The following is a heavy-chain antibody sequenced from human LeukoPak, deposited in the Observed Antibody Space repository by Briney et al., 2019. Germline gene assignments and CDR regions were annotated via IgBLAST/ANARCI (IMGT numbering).Heavy chain of an antibody. Sequence: SGPTLVKATQTVTLTCTFSGFSLSTSGVGVGWIRQPPGKALEWLALIYWDDDKRYSPSLKSRLTIAKDTSKNQVVLTMTNMDPVDTAAYYYAHRLRLTYDYWGQGTLVTVSS. CDR2: IYWDDDK. CDR1: GFSLSTSGVG. D-gene: IGHD1-14*01. V-gene: IGHV2-5*02. CDR3: AHRLRLTYDY. J-gene: IGHJ4*02.